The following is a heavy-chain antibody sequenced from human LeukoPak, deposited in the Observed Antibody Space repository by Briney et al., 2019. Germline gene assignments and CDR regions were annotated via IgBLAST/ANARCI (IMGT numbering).Heavy chain of an antibody. Sequence: QPSETLSLTCTVSGGSISSYYWSWIRQPPGKGLEWIGYIYYSGSTNYNPSLKSRVTISVDTSKNQFSLKLSSVTAADTAVYYCASQWLGAFDIWGQGTMVTVSS. D-gene: IGHD6-19*01. CDR2: IYYSGST. CDR3: ASQWLGAFDI. V-gene: IGHV4-59*08. J-gene: IGHJ3*02. CDR1: GGSISSYY.